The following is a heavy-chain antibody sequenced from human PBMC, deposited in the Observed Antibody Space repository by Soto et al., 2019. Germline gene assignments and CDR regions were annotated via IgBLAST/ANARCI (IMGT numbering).Heavy chain of an antibody. CDR2: ISGSGVST. CDR1: GFTFSSYA. J-gene: IGHJ4*02. Sequence: EVQLLESGGGLVQPGGSLRLSCAASGFTFSSYAMSWVRQAPGKGLEWVSAISGSGVSTYYADSVKGRFTISRDNSKNTLYLQMNSLRAEDTAVYYCAKVHHYSSSWSEFDYWGQGTLVTVSS. V-gene: IGHV3-23*01. CDR3: AKVHHYSSSWSEFDY. D-gene: IGHD6-13*01.